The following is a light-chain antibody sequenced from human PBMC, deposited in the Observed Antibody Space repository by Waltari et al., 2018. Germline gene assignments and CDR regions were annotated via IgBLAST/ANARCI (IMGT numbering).Light chain of an antibody. J-gene: IGKJ1*01. CDR3: QQGNSFPRT. Sequence: DIQMTQFPSSVSASIGDRVTMTCRASEDISKWLAWYQQRPGQPPKLLIYTASTLQTGVPSRFAGSGSGTDFTLTIDNLQPEDFATYYCQQGNSFPRTFGQGTKVEVK. CDR2: TAS. CDR1: EDISKW. V-gene: IGKV1-12*01.